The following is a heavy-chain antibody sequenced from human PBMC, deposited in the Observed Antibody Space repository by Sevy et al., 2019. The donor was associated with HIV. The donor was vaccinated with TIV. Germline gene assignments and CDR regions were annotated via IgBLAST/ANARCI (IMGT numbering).Heavy chain of an antibody. J-gene: IGHJ4*02. D-gene: IGHD6-13*01. Sequence: GGSLRLSCAASGFTLNAYWMHWVRRAPGKGLEWLANINQDGSTQYYAASVKGRFTISRDNAKNLVYLQMNTMRPEDTGLYYCARAIAAAAGFWGQGTLVTVSS. V-gene: IGHV3-7*01. CDR3: ARAIAAAAGF. CDR1: GFTLNAYW. CDR2: INQDGSTQ.